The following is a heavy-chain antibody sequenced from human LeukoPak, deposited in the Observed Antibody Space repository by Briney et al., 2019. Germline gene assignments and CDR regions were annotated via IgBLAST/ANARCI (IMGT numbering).Heavy chain of an antibody. CDR2: IYTSGST. D-gene: IGHD3-22*01. J-gene: IGHJ4*02. CDR3: ARDRSHYYDSSGLYYFDY. Sequence: SETLSLTCTASGGSISSGSYYWSWIRQPAGKGLEWIGRIYTSGSTNYNPSLKSRVTISVDTSKNQFSLKLSSVTAADTAVYYCARDRSHYYDSSGLYYFDYWGQGTLVTVSS. CDR1: GGSISSGSYY. V-gene: IGHV4-61*02.